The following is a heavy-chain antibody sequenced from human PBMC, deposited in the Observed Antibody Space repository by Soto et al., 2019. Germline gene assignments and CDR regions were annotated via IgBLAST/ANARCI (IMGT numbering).Heavy chain of an antibody. V-gene: IGHV4-30-4*01. D-gene: IGHD6-6*01. J-gene: IGHJ4*02. CDR3: AREEYSSSGVYFDY. Sequence: SETLSLTCTVSGGSISSGDYYWSWIRQPPGKGLEWIGYIYYSGSTYYNPSLKSRVTISVDTSKNQFSLKLSSVTAADTAVYYCAREEYSSSGVYFDYWGQGTLVTSPQ. CDR1: GGSISSGDYY. CDR2: IYYSGST.